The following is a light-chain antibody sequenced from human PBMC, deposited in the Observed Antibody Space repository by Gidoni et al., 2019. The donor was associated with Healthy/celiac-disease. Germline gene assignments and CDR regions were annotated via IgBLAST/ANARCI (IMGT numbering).Light chain of an antibody. CDR1: NIGSKS. V-gene: IGLV3-21*04. Sequence: SYVLTPPSSVSVAPGKTARITCWGNNIGSKSVHWYQQKPGQAPVLVIYYDSDRPSGIPERFSGSNSGNTATLTISRVEAGDEADYYCQVWDSSSDHVVFGGGTKLTVL. CDR3: QVWDSSSDHVV. CDR2: YDS. J-gene: IGLJ2*01.